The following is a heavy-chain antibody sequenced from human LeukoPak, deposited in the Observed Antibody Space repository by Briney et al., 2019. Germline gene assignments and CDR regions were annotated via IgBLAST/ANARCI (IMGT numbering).Heavy chain of an antibody. CDR2: IRSRANSYVT. Sequence: GGSLRLSCAASGFSFSGSAMHWVRQASGKGLEWVGRIRSRANSYVTVYAASMEGRFTISRDDSKNTAYLEMNSLKTEDTAVYYCTRHSDEYCSGAGCYVNNFYGLDVWGQGTTVIVSS. CDR3: TRHSDEYCSGAGCYVNNFYGLDV. CDR1: GFSFSGSA. V-gene: IGHV3-73*01. D-gene: IGHD2-15*01. J-gene: IGHJ6*02.